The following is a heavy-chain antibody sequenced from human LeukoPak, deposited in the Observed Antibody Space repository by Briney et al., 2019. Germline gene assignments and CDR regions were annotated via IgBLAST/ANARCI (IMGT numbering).Heavy chain of an antibody. CDR1: GFTVSSNY. J-gene: IGHJ5*01. CDR2: IYSGGST. D-gene: IGHD2-2*01. V-gene: IGHV3-66*01. Sequence: GGSLRLSCAASGFTVSSNYMTWVRQAPGKGLEWVSVIYSGGSTYYADCVKGRFTISRDNSKNTLYLQMNTLRAEDTAVYYCANFQAGLWVSSPNNWFDSWGQGTLVTVSS. CDR3: ANFQAGLWVSSPNNWFDS.